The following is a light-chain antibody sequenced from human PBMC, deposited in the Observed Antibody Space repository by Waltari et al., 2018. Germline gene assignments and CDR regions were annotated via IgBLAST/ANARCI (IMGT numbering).Light chain of an antibody. CDR2: DVT. J-gene: IGLJ2*01. CDR1: SSDVGVYND. CDR3: CSYAGTYTPL. Sequence: QSALTQPRSVSGSPGHSVAISCTGTSSDVGVYNDVSWYQQYPGTAPKLIIYDVTKRPSGVPDRFSGSKSGNTASLTISGLQAEDEADYYCCSYAGTYTPLFGGGTKLTVL. V-gene: IGLV2-11*01.